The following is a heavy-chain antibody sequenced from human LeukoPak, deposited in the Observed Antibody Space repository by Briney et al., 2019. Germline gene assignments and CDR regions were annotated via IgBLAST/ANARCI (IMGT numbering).Heavy chain of an antibody. J-gene: IGHJ3*02. D-gene: IGHD1-1*01. CDR1: GGSISSGSYY. V-gene: IGHV4-61*02. Sequence: SQTLSLTCTVSGGSISSGSYYWSWIRQPAGKGLEWIGRIYTSGSTNYNPSLKSRVTISVDTSKNQFSLKLSSVTAADTAVYYCARDAPTTGTTRGAFDIWDQGTMVTVSS. CDR2: IYTSGST. CDR3: ARDAPTTGTTRGAFDI.